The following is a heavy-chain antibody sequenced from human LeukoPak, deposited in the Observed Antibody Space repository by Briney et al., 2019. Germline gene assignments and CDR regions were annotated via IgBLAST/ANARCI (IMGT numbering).Heavy chain of an antibody. Sequence: SETLSLTCTVSGGSISSYYWSWIRQPPGKGLEWIGYIYYSGSTNYNPSLKSRVTISVDTSKNQFSLKLSSVTAADTAVYYCARDTAYDSSGYYYLYAFDVWGQGTMVTVSS. CDR3: ARDTAYDSSGYYYLYAFDV. CDR2: IYYSGST. D-gene: IGHD3-22*01. V-gene: IGHV4-59*01. CDR1: GGSISSYY. J-gene: IGHJ3*01.